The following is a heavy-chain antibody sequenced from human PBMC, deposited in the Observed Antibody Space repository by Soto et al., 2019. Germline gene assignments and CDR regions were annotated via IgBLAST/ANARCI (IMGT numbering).Heavy chain of an antibody. J-gene: IGHJ4*02. D-gene: IGHD2-2*01. CDR3: AKSRPGFDY. CDR2: IGGGGGST. CDR1: GFTFSNYA. V-gene: IGHV3-23*01. Sequence: GGSLRLSCAASGFTFSNYAMNWVRQAPGQGLEWVSTIGGGGGSTYYADSVKGRFTISRDNSKNTVYLQMNSLRTEDTAVYYCAKSRPGFDYWGQGTLVTVSS.